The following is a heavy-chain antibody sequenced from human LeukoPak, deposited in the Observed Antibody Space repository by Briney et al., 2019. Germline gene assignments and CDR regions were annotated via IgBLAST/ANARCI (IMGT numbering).Heavy chain of an antibody. V-gene: IGHV3-21*01. D-gene: IGHD4-23*01. CDR3: ARGADYGGNAYFDY. CDR1: GFTFSSYS. CDR2: ISSSSSYI. Sequence: GGSLRLSCAASGFTFSSYSMNWVRQAPGQGLEWVSSISSSSSYIYYADSVKGRFTISRDNAKNSLYLQMNSLRAEDTAVYYCARGADYGGNAYFDYWGQGTLVTVSS. J-gene: IGHJ4*02.